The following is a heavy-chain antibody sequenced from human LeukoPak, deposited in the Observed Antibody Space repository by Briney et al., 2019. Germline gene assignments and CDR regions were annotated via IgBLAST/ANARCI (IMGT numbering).Heavy chain of an antibody. CDR3: ARLSGYCSGGSCSVTPPQDY. CDR1: GYSFTSYW. V-gene: IGHV5-51*01. Sequence: GASLKISCKGSGYSFTSYWIGWVRQMPGKGLEWTGIIYPGDSDTRYSPSFQGQVTISADKSISTAYLQWSSLKASDTAMYYCARLSGYCSGGSCSVTPPQDYWGQGTLVTVSS. CDR2: IYPGDSDT. D-gene: IGHD2-15*01. J-gene: IGHJ4*02.